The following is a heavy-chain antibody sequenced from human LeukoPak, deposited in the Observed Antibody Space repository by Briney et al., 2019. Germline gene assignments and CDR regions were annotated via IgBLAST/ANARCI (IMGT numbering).Heavy chain of an antibody. J-gene: IGHJ4*02. Sequence: SETLSLTCAVYGGSFSGYYWTWIRQPPGKGLEWIGSIYYSGSTYYNPSLKSRVTISVDTSKNQFSLKLSSVTAADTAVYYCASEPMGRITMVRGVIRRVDYWGQGTLVTVSS. CDR1: GGSFSGYY. CDR2: IYYSGST. CDR3: ASEPMGRITMVRGVIRRVDY. V-gene: IGHV4-34*01. D-gene: IGHD3-10*01.